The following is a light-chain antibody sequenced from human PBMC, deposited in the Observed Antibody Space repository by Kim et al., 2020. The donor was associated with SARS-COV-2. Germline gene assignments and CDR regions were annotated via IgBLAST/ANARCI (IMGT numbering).Light chain of an antibody. J-gene: IGLJ3*02. CDR1: SLRSYY. CDR3: NSRDSSGNHRWV. V-gene: IGLV3-19*01. Sequence: SSELTQDPAVSVALGQTVRITCQGASLRSYYASWYQQKPGQAPVLVIYGKNNRPSGIPDRFSGSSSGNTASLTITGAQAEDEADYYCNSRDSSGNHRWVFGGGTQLTVL. CDR2: GKN.